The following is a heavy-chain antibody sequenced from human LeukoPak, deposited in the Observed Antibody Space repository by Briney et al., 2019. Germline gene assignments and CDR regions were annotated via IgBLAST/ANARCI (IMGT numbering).Heavy chain of an antibody. CDR3: ARASTGYSSGWYPNWFDP. CDR1: EFTFTSYA. Sequence: PGGSLRLSCAASEFTFTSYAFHWVRQAPGKGLEWIAFISYDGSNRFYADSVKGRFTISRDNSKNTLYLQMNSLRAEDTAVYYCARASTGYSSGWYPNWFDPWGQGTLVTVSS. D-gene: IGHD6-19*01. V-gene: IGHV3-30-3*01. J-gene: IGHJ5*02. CDR2: ISYDGSNR.